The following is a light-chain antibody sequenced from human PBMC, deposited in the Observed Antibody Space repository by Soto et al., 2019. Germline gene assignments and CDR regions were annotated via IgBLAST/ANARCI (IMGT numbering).Light chain of an antibody. CDR1: QGISSY. V-gene: IGKV1-9*01. Sequence: IQLTQSPSSLSASVGDRVTITRRASQGISSYLAWYQQKPGKAPKLLIYAASTLQSGVPSRFSGSGSGTEFTLTISSLQPDDFATYYCQQYNSYSQTFGQGTKVDIK. CDR2: AAS. CDR3: QQYNSYSQT. J-gene: IGKJ1*01.